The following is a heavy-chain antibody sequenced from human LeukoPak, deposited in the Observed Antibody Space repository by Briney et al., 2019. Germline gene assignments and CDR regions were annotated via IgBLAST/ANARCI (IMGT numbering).Heavy chain of an antibody. V-gene: IGHV4-39*07. CDR3: ASSKYSSSWTPGYFDY. Sequence: SETLSLTCTVSGGSFSSSSYYWGWLRQPPGKGLEWIGNIYYTGSTYYNPSLKSRVIISVDTSKNQFSLKLSSVTAADTAVYYCASSKYSSSWTPGYFDYWGQGTLVTVSS. J-gene: IGHJ4*02. D-gene: IGHD6-13*01. CDR1: GGSFSSSSYY. CDR2: IYYTGST.